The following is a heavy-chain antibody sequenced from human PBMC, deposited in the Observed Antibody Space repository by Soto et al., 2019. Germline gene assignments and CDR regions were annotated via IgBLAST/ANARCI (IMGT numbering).Heavy chain of an antibody. J-gene: IGHJ4*02. Sequence: SETLSLTCTVSGGSISSYYWSWIRQPPGKGLEWIGYIYYSGSTNYNPSLKSRVTISVDTSKNQFSLKLNTVRAEDTAIYFCARDSTTGLDYWGQGTLVTVSS. CDR3: ARDSTTGLDY. CDR1: GGSISSYY. V-gene: IGHV4-59*12. CDR2: IYYSGST. D-gene: IGHD4-17*01.